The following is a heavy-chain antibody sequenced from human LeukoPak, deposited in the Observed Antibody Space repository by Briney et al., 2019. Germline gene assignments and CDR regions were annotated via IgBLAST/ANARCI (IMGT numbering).Heavy chain of an antibody. CDR1: GFTFNSYA. D-gene: IGHD1-14*01. Sequence: GGSLRLSCAASGFTFNSYALSWVRQAPGKGLEWVSTIGGGGENTYYADTVKGRFTISRDSSKNTVYLHMKSLRAEDTAVYFCAKVLTGGQDYWGQGTLVTVTS. V-gene: IGHV3-23*01. CDR3: AKVLTGGQDY. J-gene: IGHJ4*02. CDR2: IGGGGENT.